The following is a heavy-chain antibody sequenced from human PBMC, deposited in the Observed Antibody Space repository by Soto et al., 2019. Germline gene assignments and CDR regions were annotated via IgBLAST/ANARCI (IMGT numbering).Heavy chain of an antibody. CDR1: GYRNTIYY. CDR3: ARDKVGGIAARQPGAFDI. Sequence: ASLKLSCKASGYRNTIYYMHCGRQTTRQGLEWMGIINPSGGSTSYAQKFQGRVTMTRDTSTSTVYMELSSLRSEDTAVYYCARDKVGGIAARQPGAFDIWGQGTMVTVSS. D-gene: IGHD6-6*01. CDR2: INPSGGST. J-gene: IGHJ3*02. V-gene: IGHV1-46*03.